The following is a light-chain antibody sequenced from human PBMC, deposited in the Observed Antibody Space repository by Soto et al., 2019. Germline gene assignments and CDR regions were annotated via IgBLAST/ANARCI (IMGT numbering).Light chain of an antibody. CDR1: SGHSSYA. J-gene: IGLJ2*01. CDR2: LNNDGSH. V-gene: IGLV4-69*01. CDR3: QTWTTGIVV. Sequence: QSVLTQSPSASASLGASVKLTCSLSSGHSSYAITWHQQQPERGPRYLMRLNNDGSHTKGDGIPDRFSGSSSGAERYLTISSLQSEDEADCDCQTWTTGIVVFGGGTKLTVL.